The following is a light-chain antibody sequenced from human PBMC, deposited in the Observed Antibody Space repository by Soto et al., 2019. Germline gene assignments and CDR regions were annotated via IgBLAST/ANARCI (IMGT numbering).Light chain of an antibody. V-gene: IGKV3-15*01. J-gene: IGKJ4*01. CDR3: QQYNNWPLT. CDR2: GAS. CDR1: QSVSSN. Sequence: EIVMTQSPATLSVSPGERATLSCRASQSVSSNLGWYQQKPGQAPRLLIYGASTRATGIPARFSGSGSGPEFTLTLSSVQSEDFALYHCQQYNNWPLTFGGGNKVEIK.